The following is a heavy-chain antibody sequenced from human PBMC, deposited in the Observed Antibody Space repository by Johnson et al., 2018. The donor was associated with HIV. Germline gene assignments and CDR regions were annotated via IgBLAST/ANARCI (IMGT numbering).Heavy chain of an antibody. D-gene: IGHD2-15*01. CDR1: GFTFSSYG. CDR2: IRYDGSNK. J-gene: IGHJ3*01. Sequence: QVQLVESGGGVVQPGRSLRLSCAASGFTFSSYGMHWVRQAPGKGLEWVAFIRYDGSNKYYADSVKGRFTISRDNSKNTLYFQMNSLRAEDTAVYYCASGRGYHWGQGTMVTVSS. CDR3: ASGRGYH. V-gene: IGHV3-33*08.